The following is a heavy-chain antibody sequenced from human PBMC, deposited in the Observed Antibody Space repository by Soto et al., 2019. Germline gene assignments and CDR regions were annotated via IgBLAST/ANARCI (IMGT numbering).Heavy chain of an antibody. V-gene: IGHV1-18*01. CDR3: ARVPYSSSSVLFDY. CDR2: ISAYNGNT. Sequence: ASVKVSCKASGYTFTSYGISWVRQAPGQGLEWMGWISAYNGNTNYAQKLQGRVTMTTDTSTSTAYMELRSLRSDDTAMYYCARVPYSSSSVLFDYWGQGPLVTVSS. J-gene: IGHJ4*02. CDR1: GYTFTSYG. D-gene: IGHD6-6*01.